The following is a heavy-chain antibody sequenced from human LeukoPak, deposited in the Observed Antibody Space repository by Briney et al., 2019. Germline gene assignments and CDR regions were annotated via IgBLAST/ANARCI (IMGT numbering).Heavy chain of an antibody. CDR1: GYTFTSYD. Sequence: ASVKVSCKASGYTFTSYDINWVRQATGQGLEWMGWMNPNSGNTGYAQKFQGRVTMTRNTSISTAYMELGSLRSEDTAVYYCARGHYGSGSRYYYYGMDVWGQETTVTVSS. V-gene: IGHV1-8*01. D-gene: IGHD3-10*01. CDR2: MNPNSGNT. J-gene: IGHJ6*02. CDR3: ARGHYGSGSRYYYYGMDV.